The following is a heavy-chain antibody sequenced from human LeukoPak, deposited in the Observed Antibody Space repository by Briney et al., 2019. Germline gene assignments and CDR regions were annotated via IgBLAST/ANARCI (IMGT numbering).Heavy chain of an antibody. V-gene: IGHV4-31*03. CDR3: ARDRSSSTPYWFDP. J-gene: IGHJ5*02. CDR1: GGSISSGGYY. Sequence: SETLSLTCTVSGGSISSGGYYWSWIRQPPGTGLEWIGYTYYGGSTYYNPSLKSRVTISVDTSKNQFSLKLSSATAADTAVYYCARDRSSSTPYWFDPWGQGTLVTVSS. CDR2: TYYGGST. D-gene: IGHD6-13*01.